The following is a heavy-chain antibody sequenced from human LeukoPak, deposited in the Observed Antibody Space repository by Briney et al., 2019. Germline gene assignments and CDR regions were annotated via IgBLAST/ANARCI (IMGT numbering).Heavy chain of an antibody. Sequence: SETLSLTCTVSGGSLGRSNTYWGWIRQTPGKGLEWLGTILHSGYTYNNPSLKSRVTMSVDSSKNQFSLSLSSVTAADTAVYFCARHRGGGGYHYMDVWGKGTTVNVSS. J-gene: IGHJ6*03. CDR1: GGSLGRSNTY. V-gene: IGHV4-39*01. CDR2: ILHSGYT. CDR3: ARHRGGGGYHYMDV. D-gene: IGHD2-21*01.